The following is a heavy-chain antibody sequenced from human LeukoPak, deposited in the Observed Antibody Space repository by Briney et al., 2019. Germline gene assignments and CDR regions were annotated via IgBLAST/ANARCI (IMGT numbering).Heavy chain of an antibody. J-gene: IGHJ4*02. CDR1: GGSISSGGYY. CDR2: IYHSGST. V-gene: IGHV4-30-2*01. Sequence: SQTLSLTCTVSGGSISSGGYYWSWIRQPPGKGLEWIGYIYHSGSTYYNPSLKSRVTISVDRSKNQFSLKLSSVTAADTAVYYCARLSSSWYFDYWGQGTLVTVSS. CDR3: ARLSSSWYFDY. D-gene: IGHD6-13*01.